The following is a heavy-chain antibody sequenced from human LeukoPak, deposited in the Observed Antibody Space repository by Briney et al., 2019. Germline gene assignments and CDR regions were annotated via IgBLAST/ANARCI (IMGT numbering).Heavy chain of an antibody. J-gene: IGHJ4*02. D-gene: IGHD3-16*01. CDR3: VREGSYVTDY. Sequence: ASVKVSCKASGYTFTSYGINWMRQAPGQGLEWMERVNTYTGNPMYARGFTGRFVLSLDTSVTTAYLQISSLKAEDTAVYYCVREGSYVTDYWGQGTLVTVSS. CDR1: GYTFTSYG. V-gene: IGHV7-4-1*02. CDR2: VNTYTGNP.